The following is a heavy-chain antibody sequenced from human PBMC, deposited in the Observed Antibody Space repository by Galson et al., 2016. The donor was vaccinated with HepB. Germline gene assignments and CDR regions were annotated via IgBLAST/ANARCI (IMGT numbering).Heavy chain of an antibody. CDR2: ISFDGTYK. D-gene: IGHD1-26*01. CDR3: ARSRWELLDYFDN. CDR1: GFTFRSYA. Sequence: SLRLSCAASGFTFRSYAMHWVRQAPGKGLEWVAAISFDGTYKYYADSVKGRFTISRDDSKNTLYLQMNNLRAEDTAVYYCARSRWELLDYFDNWGQGTLVTVSS. J-gene: IGHJ4*02. V-gene: IGHV3-30*04.